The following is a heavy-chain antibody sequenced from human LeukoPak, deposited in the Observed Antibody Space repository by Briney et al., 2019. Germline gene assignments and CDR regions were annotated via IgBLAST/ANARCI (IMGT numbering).Heavy chain of an antibody. J-gene: IGHJ3*02. CDR1: GFTVSSYG. Sequence: GGSLRLSCAASGFTVSSYGMSWVRQAPGKGLEWVSAISGSGGSTYYADSVKGRFTISRDNSKNTLYLQMNSLRAEDTAVYYCATKYGSGSSVGAFDIWGQGTMVTVSS. D-gene: IGHD3-10*01. CDR2: ISGSGGST. CDR3: ATKYGSGSSVGAFDI. V-gene: IGHV3-23*01.